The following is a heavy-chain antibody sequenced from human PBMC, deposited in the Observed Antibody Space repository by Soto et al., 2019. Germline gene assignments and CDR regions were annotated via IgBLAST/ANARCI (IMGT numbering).Heavy chain of an antibody. Sequence: GGSLRLSCAASGFTFTNAWMNWVRQTPEKGLEWVGRIKSNTDGGTTDYAAPVKGRFSISRDDSQNTLYLQMNSLETDDTAVYYCTTDFLYVSGELRHYFDYWGQGTLVTVTS. CDR1: GFTFTNAW. CDR3: TTDFLYVSGELRHYFDY. D-gene: IGHD1-26*01. CDR2: IKSNTDGGTT. J-gene: IGHJ4*02. V-gene: IGHV3-15*07.